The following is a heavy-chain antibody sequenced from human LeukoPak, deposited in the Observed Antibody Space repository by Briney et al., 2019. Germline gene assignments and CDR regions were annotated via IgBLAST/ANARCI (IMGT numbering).Heavy chain of an antibody. D-gene: IGHD6-13*01. J-gene: IGHJ6*03. V-gene: IGHV3-33*01. Sequence: GRSLRLSCSASGFTFSTYGMNWVREAPGKGLEWVAVIWYDGSHANYADAVKGRFTISRDNSKNTLYLQMNSPRAEDTAVYYCARDRGYSSRWNFGKDYYMDVWGKGTTVTVSS. CDR2: IWYDGSHA. CDR3: ARDRGYSSRWNFGKDYYMDV. CDR1: GFTFSTYG.